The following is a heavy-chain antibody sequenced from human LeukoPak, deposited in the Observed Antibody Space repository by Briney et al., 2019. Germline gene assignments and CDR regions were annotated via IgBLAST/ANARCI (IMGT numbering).Heavy chain of an antibody. CDR2: IRQDGSER. CDR1: GFTFTDYW. D-gene: IGHD6-13*01. Sequence: GGSLRLSCEVSGFTFTDYWMNWVRQAPGKGPEWVASIRQDGSERTYVDSVKGRFTISRDNTKNSLSLQLNGLRAEDTAVYYCARDGTAAGLYFDLWGQGTLVSVSS. CDR3: ARDGTAAGLYFDL. V-gene: IGHV3-7*01. J-gene: IGHJ4*01.